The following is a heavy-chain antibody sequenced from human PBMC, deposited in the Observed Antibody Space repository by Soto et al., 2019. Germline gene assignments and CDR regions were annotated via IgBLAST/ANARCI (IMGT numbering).Heavy chain of an antibody. CDR2: ISYDGSNK. CDR1: GFTFSSYA. J-gene: IGHJ4*02. D-gene: IGHD3-10*01. CDR3: ARVDELLSPFDC. Sequence: QVQLVESGGGVVQPGRSLRLSCAASGFTFSSYAMHWVRQAPGKGLEWVAVISYDGSNKDYADSVKGRFTISRDNSKKPLYLQMNSLRAEDTAGYYCARVDELLSPFDCWCQVTLVTVSS. V-gene: IGHV3-30-3*01.